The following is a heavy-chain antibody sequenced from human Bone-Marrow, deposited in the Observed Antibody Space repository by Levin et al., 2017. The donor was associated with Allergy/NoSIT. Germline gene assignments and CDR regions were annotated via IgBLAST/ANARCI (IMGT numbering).Heavy chain of an antibody. V-gene: IGHV4-61*01. CDR2: IYYSGST. J-gene: IGHJ6*02. CDR3: ARVFGGRYYYYGMDV. CDR1: GGSVSSGSYY. Sequence: SQTLSLTCTVSGGSVSSGSYYWSWIRQPPGKGLEWIGYIYYSGSTNYNPSLKSRVTISVDTSKNQFSLKLSSVTAADTAVYYCARVFGGRYYYYGMDVWGQGTTVTVSS. D-gene: IGHD2-15*01.